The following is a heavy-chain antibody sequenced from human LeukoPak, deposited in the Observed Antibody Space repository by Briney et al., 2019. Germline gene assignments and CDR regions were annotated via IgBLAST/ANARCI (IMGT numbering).Heavy chain of an antibody. CDR2: ISISGETT. Sequence: TGGSLRLSCEVSGFTLSRSAMSWVRQAPGKGLEWVSGISISGETTYYADSVQGWFTISRDNSKNTVYLQMFSLRVEDTAVYYCAKEEVPHDYWGQGILVTVSS. CDR3: AKEEVPHDY. J-gene: IGHJ4*02. CDR1: GFTLSRSA. V-gene: IGHV3-23*01.